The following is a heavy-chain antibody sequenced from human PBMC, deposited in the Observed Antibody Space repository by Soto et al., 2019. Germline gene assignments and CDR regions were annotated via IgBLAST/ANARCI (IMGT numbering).Heavy chain of an antibody. J-gene: IGHJ4*02. Sequence: LSLTCTVSGGSVSSESHYWSWIRQTPGKGLEWIGYIYYTGSTNYNPSLKGRVTMSVDTSRDQVSLRLRSVTRADTAVYYCARDFAYFDSWGQGTLVTVSS. V-gene: IGHV4-61*01. CDR3: ARDFAYFDS. CDR2: IYYTGST. CDR1: GGSVSSESHY. D-gene: IGHD3-3*01.